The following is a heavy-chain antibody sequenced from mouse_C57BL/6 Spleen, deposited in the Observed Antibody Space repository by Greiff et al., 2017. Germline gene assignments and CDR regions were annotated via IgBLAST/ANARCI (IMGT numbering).Heavy chain of an antibody. V-gene: IGHV6-3*01. Sequence: EVMLVESGGGLVQPGGSMKLSCVASGFTFSNYWMNWVRQSPEKGLEWVAQIRLKSDNYATHYAESVKGRFTISRDDSKSSVYLQMNNLRAEDTGIYYCTPYGSWFAYWGQGTLVTVSA. D-gene: IGHD1-1*01. CDR1: GFTFSNYW. J-gene: IGHJ3*01. CDR2: IRLKSDNYAT. CDR3: TPYGSWFAY.